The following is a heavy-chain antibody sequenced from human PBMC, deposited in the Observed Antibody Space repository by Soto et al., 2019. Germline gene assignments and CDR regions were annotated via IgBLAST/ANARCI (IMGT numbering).Heavy chain of an antibody. D-gene: IGHD2-2*01. CDR3: AKRGGLGYCSSTSCPDGFDY. CDR1: GFTFNTYA. J-gene: IGHJ4*02. V-gene: IGHV3-23*01. CDR2: ISGSGGST. Sequence: PGGSLRLSCAASGFTFNTYAMNWVRQAPGKGLEWVSAISGSGGSTYYADSVKGRFTISRDNSKNTLYLQMNSLRAEGTAVYYCAKRGGLGYCSSTSCPDGFDYWGQGTLVTVSS.